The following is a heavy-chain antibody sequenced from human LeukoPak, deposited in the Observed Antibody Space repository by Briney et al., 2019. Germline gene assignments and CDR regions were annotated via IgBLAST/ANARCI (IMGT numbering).Heavy chain of an antibody. J-gene: IGHJ5*02. CDR2: ISAYNGNT. CDR3: ARDPLYCSSTSCYRDNWFDP. D-gene: IGHD2-2*01. Sequence: ASVKVSCKASGYTFTSYGISWVRQAPGQGREWMGWISAYNGNTNYAQKLQGRVTMTTDTSTSTAYMELRSLRSDDTAVYYCARDPLYCSSTSCYRDNWFDPWGQGTLVTVSS. V-gene: IGHV1-18*01. CDR1: GYTFTSYG.